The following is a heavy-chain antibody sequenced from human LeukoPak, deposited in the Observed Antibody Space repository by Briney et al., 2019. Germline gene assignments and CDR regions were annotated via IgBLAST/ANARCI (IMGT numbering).Heavy chain of an antibody. CDR2: FDPEDGET. J-gene: IGHJ6*02. Sequence: ASVKVSCKASGYTFTSYYMHWVRQAPGQGLEWMGGFDPEDGETIYAQKFQGRVTMTEDTSTDTAYMELSSLRSEDTAVYYCAKLRQWLVRGYYYYGMDVWGQGTTVTVSS. V-gene: IGHV1-24*01. D-gene: IGHD6-19*01. CDR1: GYTFTSYY. CDR3: AKLRQWLVRGYYYYGMDV.